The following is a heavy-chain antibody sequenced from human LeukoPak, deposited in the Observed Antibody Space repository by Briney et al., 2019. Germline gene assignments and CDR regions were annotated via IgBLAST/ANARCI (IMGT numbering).Heavy chain of an antibody. J-gene: IGHJ4*02. CDR1: GGSISSSSYY. CDR3: ARDQNLVSWGLDYFDY. V-gene: IGHV4-39*02. D-gene: IGHD3-16*01. CDR2: IYYSGST. Sequence: PSETLSLTCTVSGGSISSSSYYWGWIRQPPGKGLEWIGSIYYSGSTYYNPSLKSRVTISVDTSKSQFSLKLSSVTAADTAVYYCARDQNLVSWGLDYFDYWGQGTLVTVSS.